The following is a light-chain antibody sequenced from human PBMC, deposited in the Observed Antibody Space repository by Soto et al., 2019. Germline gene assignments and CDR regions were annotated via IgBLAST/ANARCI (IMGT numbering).Light chain of an antibody. Sequence: QSVLTQSPSASASLGASVKLTCTLRSGHSSYAIAWHQKQPGKGPRYLMDLNNDGSHTKGDGSPDRFSGSSSGADRFLIISSLQSEDEADYYCQTWGTGFQFFGGGTKLTVL. J-gene: IGLJ2*01. CDR3: QTWGTGFQF. V-gene: IGLV4-69*01. CDR2: LNNDGSH. CDR1: SGHSSYA.